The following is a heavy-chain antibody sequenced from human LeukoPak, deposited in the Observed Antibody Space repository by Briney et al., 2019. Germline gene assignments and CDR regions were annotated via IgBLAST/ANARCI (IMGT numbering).Heavy chain of an antibody. V-gene: IGHV1-69*01. D-gene: IGHD5-18*01. CDR2: IIPIFGTA. Sequence: SVKVSCKASGGTFSSYAISWVRQAPGQGLEWMGGIIPIFGTANYAQKFQGRVTITADESTSTAYMELSSLRSGDTAVYYCARYGYSYGQDDFDYWGQGTLVTVSS. CDR3: ARYGYSYGQDDFDY. J-gene: IGHJ4*02. CDR1: GGTFSSYA.